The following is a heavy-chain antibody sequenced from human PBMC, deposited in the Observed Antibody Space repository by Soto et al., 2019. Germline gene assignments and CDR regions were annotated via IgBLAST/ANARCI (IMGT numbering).Heavy chain of an antibody. CDR2: ISYDGSNK. CDR3: ARDLRGYSSSVVHFDY. D-gene: IGHD6-13*01. Sequence: QVQLVESGGGVVQPGRSLRLSCAASGFTFSSYAMHWVRQAPGKGLEWVAVISYDGSNKYYADSVKGRITSSRDNSKNTLDLQMNSLRAEDTAVYYCARDLRGYSSSVVHFDYWGQGTLVTVSS. V-gene: IGHV3-30-3*01. CDR1: GFTFSSYA. J-gene: IGHJ4*02.